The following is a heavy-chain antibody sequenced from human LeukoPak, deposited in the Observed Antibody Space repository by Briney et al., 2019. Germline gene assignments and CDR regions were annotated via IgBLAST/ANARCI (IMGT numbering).Heavy chain of an antibody. CDR3: ARDQDVQLWVKGPLGY. Sequence: PGGSLRLSCAASGFPFSSHGMSWVRQAPGKGLEWVSGIIGGGGSTYYADSVKGRFTISRDNAKNTLYLQMNSLRAEDTAVYYCARDQDVQLWVKGPLGYWGQGTLVTVSS. V-gene: IGHV3-23*01. J-gene: IGHJ4*02. CDR1: GFPFSSHG. CDR2: IIGGGGST. D-gene: IGHD5-18*01.